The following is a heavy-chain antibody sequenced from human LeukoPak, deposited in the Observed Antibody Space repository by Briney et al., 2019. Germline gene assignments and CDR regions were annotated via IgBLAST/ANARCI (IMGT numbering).Heavy chain of an antibody. CDR3: ARGPSCTSASCYVIGALDI. CDR1: GFTFDIYA. V-gene: IGHV3-23*01. J-gene: IGHJ3*02. D-gene: IGHD2-2*01. Sequence: PGGSLRLSCAASGFTFDIYAMNWVRKAPGKGPDWVSGISASANSTYYADSVKGRFIISRDNSKNTLYLQMNSLRVDDMAVYYCARGPSCTSASCYVIGALDIWGLGTTVTVSS. CDR2: ISASANST.